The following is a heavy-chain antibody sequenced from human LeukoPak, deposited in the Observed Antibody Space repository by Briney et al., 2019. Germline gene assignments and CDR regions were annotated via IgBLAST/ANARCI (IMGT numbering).Heavy chain of an antibody. D-gene: IGHD5-12*01. CDR2: ISSSSSYI. CDR3: ARDLAYSGYDLEASDY. Sequence: GGSLRLSCAASGFTFSSYRMNWVRQAPGKGLEWVSSISSSSSYIYYADSVKGRFTISRDNAKNSLYLQMNSLRAEDTAVYYCARDLAYSGYDLEASDYWGQGTLVTVSS. V-gene: IGHV3-21*01. CDR1: GFTFSSYR. J-gene: IGHJ4*02.